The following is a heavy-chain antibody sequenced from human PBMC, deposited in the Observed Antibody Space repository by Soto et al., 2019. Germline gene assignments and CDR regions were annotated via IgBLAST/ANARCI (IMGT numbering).Heavy chain of an antibody. CDR1: GYTFSNYD. CDR3: AKFSRTCSAIDFDY. V-gene: IGHV1-8*01. J-gene: IGHJ4*02. CDR2: VNPNNGDT. D-gene: IGHD1-1*01. Sequence: QVQLVQSGAELKKPGASVKVSCKASGYTFSNYDMNWVRQATGQGPEWIGWVNPNNGDTGYAQKFQVRVTLTTDISTNTAYMELTSLRSEDTAIYYCAKFSRTCSAIDFDYWGQGTLITVSS.